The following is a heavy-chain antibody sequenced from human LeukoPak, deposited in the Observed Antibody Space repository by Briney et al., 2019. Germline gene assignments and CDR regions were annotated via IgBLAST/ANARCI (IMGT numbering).Heavy chain of an antibody. CDR3: AKDLSLLDWFGEPDAFDF. Sequence: GGSLRLSCAASGFIFSNYAMTWVRQGPGKGLEWVSTISGGDDTTTYGDSVKGRFTISRDNSNNTVYLQMDSLRVDDTAVYYCAKDLSLLDWFGEPDAFDFWGQGTMVTVSS. V-gene: IGHV3-23*01. CDR1: GFIFSNYA. J-gene: IGHJ3*01. D-gene: IGHD3-10*01. CDR2: ISGGDDTT.